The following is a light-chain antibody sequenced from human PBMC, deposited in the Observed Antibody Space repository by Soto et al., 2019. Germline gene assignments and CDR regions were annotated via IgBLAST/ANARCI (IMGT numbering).Light chain of an antibody. CDR2: EVS. CDR1: SSDIGAYNY. J-gene: IGLJ1*01. Sequence: QSALTQPASVSGSPGQSITISCTGSSSDIGAYNYVSLFQQYPGKAPKLIISEVSNRPSGVSNRFSGSKSGTAASLTISGLQTEDEADYFCFSFTTDWTHVFGTGPKVTVL. CDR3: FSFTTDWTHV. V-gene: IGLV2-14*01.